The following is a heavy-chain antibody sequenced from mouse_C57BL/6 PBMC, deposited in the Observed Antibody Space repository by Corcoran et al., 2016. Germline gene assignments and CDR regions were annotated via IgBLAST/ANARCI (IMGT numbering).Heavy chain of an antibody. CDR3: ARWEYYGGFAY. D-gene: IGHD1-1*01. CDR2: IYPGDGDT. V-gene: IGHV1-80*01. J-gene: IGHJ3*01. Sequence: QVQLQQSGAELVKPGASVKISCKASGYAFSSYWMNWVKQRPGKGLEWIGQIYPGDGDTNYNGKFKGRATLTADKSSSTAYMQLSSLTSEDSAVYFCARWEYYGGFAYWGQWTLVTVSA. CDR1: GYAFSSYW.